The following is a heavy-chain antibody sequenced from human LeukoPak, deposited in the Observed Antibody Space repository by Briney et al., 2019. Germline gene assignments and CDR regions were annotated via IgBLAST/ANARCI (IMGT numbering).Heavy chain of an antibody. CDR1: GFTVRSNY. CDR2: IYSGGST. J-gene: IGHJ3*02. D-gene: IGHD3-16*02. V-gene: IGHV3-53*01. Sequence: PGGSLRLSCAASGFTVRSNYMSWVRQAPGKGVEWVSVIYSGGSTYYADSVKSRFTISRDNSKNTLYLQMNSLRAEDTAVYYCARDLPSYDYVWGGYRHDAFDIWGQGTMVTVSS. CDR3: ARDLPSYDYVWGGYRHDAFDI.